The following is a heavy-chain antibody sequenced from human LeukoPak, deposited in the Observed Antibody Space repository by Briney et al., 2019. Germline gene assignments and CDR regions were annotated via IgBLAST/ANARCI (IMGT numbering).Heavy chain of an antibody. CDR2: ISSSGSTI. D-gene: IGHD5-12*01. V-gene: IGHV3-48*03. Sequence: GGSLRLSCVAPGFTFSSYEMNSVRQGPGEGREWVSYISSSGSTIYYADSVKGRFTISRDNAKNTLYLQMNSLRAEDTAVYYCARDGGYGDLDYWGQGTLVTVSS. CDR3: ARDGGYGDLDY. CDR1: GFTFSSYE. J-gene: IGHJ4*02.